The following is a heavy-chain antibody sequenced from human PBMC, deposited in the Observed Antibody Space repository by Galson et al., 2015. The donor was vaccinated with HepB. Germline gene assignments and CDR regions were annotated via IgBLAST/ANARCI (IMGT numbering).Heavy chain of an antibody. CDR1: GGSIRSSY. D-gene: IGHD5-18*01. Sequence: TLSLTCIVSGGSIRSSYWSWIRQPPGKGLEWLGYMSYSGSANYNPSLKSRVAISVDTSKNQFSLTLTSVTAADAAVYYCTRAGDTATEFDFWGQGTLVIVSS. V-gene: IGHV4-59*08. CDR3: TRAGDTATEFDF. J-gene: IGHJ4*02. CDR2: MSYSGSA.